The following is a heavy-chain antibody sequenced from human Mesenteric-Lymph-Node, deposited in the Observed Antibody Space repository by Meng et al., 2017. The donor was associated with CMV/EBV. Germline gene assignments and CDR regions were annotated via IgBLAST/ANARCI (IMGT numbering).Heavy chain of an antibody. CDR2: ISAYNGNT. Sequence: ASVTVSCKASGYTFTSYGISWVRQAPGQGLEWMGWISAYNGNTNYAQKLQGRVTMNTDTSTRTAYMELRSLRADDTAGYYCARDLGRGGNFFDYWGQGTLVTVSS. CDR3: ARDLGRGGNFFDY. D-gene: IGHD4-23*01. CDR1: GYTFTSYG. V-gene: IGHV1-18*01. J-gene: IGHJ4*02.